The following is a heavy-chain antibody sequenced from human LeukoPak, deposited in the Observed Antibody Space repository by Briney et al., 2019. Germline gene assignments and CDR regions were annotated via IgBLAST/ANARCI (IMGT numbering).Heavy chain of an antibody. CDR2: ISYDGSNK. CDR3: ARDSGRGVYYYMDV. D-gene: IGHD2-15*01. Sequence: GGSLRLPCAASGFTFSSYAMHWVRQAPGKGLEWVAVISYDGSNKYYADSVKGRFTISRDNSKNTLYLQMNSLRAEDTAVYYCARDSGRGVYYYMDVWGKGTTVTVSS. J-gene: IGHJ6*03. CDR1: GFTFSSYA. V-gene: IGHV3-30*01.